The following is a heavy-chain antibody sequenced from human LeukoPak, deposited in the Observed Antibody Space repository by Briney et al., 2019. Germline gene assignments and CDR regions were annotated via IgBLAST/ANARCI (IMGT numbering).Heavy chain of an antibody. J-gene: IGHJ4*02. Sequence: NLGESLKISCKGSGYSFTTYWIGWVRQMPGKGLEWMGIIYPDDSHTIYSPSFQGQVTISVDKSISTAYLQWSSLKASDTAMYYCARCISSGYYYSDYWGQGTLVTVSS. V-gene: IGHV5-51*01. D-gene: IGHD3-22*01. CDR3: ARCISSGYYYSDY. CDR1: GYSFTTYW. CDR2: IYPDDSHT.